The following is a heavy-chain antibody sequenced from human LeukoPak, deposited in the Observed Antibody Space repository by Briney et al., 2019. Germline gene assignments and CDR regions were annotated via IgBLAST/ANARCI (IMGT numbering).Heavy chain of an antibody. J-gene: IGHJ6*03. CDR3: ARDSGRWELTPPYYYYYYMDV. D-gene: IGHD1-26*01. CDR1: GGSISSGSYY. Sequence: SETLSLTCTVSGGSISSGSYYWSWIRQPAGKGLEWIGRIYTSGSTNYNPSLKSRVTISVDTSKNQFSLKLSSVTAADTAVYYCARDSGRWELTPPYYYYYYMDVWGKGTTVTVSS. CDR2: IYTSGST. V-gene: IGHV4-61*02.